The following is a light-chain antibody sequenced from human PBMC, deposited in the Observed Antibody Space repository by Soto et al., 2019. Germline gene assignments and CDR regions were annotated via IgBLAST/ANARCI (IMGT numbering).Light chain of an antibody. J-gene: IGKJ5*01. CDR3: QHVDSYYT. Sequence: DIQLTQSPSFLSASVGDRVTITCRASQGISSYLAWYQQKPGKAPKLLIYAASTLQSGVTSRFSGSRSGTVFTLTISSEQTEDFETYYCQHVDSYYTFGQGTRLEIK. CDR2: AAS. CDR1: QGISSY. V-gene: IGKV1-9*01.